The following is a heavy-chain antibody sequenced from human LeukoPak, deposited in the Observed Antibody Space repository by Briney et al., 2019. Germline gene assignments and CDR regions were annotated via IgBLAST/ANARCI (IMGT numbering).Heavy chain of an antibody. V-gene: IGHV3-9*01. CDR1: GFTFDDYA. J-gene: IGHJ4*02. Sequence: PGGSLRLSCAASGFTFDDYAMHWVRQAPGKGLEWVSGISWNSGSIGYADSVKGRFTISRDNAKNSLYLQMNSLRAEDTALYYCAKSPYDSSSYLDYWGQGTLVTVSS. CDR2: ISWNSGSI. CDR3: AKSPYDSSSYLDY. D-gene: IGHD3-22*01.